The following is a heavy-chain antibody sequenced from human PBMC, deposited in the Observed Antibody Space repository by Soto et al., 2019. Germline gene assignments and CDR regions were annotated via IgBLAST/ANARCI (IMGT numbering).Heavy chain of an antibody. CDR1: GGSVSSGTYY. CDR2: IHHSGSS. CDR3: ARGSIGGWYFDL. V-gene: IGHV4-61*01. D-gene: IGHD3-3*01. Sequence: QVQLQESGPGLVKPSETLSLTCTVSGGSVSSGTYYWSWIRQPPGEGLQYIGYIHHSGSSNYNPSLKSRGSTSVDTSKNQFSLKLSSVTAADTAVYYCARGSIGGWYFDLWGRGTLVTVSS. J-gene: IGHJ2*01.